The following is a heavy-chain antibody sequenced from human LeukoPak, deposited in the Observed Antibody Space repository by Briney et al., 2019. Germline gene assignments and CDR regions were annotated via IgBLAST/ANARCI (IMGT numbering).Heavy chain of an antibody. CDR1: GFTFSSYA. Sequence: GGSLRLSCAASGFTFSSYAMSFLRRAPGKGLEWFSAISDDFGTYHADTVKGRFTISRDNSRNTLYLQMTSLRAEDTAVYYCARGNSGHCTGATCYALDYWGQGTLVTVSS. CDR3: ARGNSGHCTGATCYALDY. CDR2: ISDDFGT. J-gene: IGHJ4*02. D-gene: IGHD2-2*01. V-gene: IGHV3-23*01.